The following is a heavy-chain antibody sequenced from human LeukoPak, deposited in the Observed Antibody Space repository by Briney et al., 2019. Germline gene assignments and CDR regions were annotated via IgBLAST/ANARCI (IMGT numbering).Heavy chain of an antibody. Sequence: PGGSLGLSCAASGFTFSSYWMHWVRQAPGKGLVWVSRINSDGSSTSYADSVKGRFTISRDNAKNTLYLQMNSLRAEDTAVYYCARSPGAITMPTDYFDYWGQGTLVTVSS. D-gene: IGHD3-10*01. V-gene: IGHV3-74*01. CDR3: ARSPGAITMPTDYFDY. CDR1: GFTFSSYW. J-gene: IGHJ4*02. CDR2: INSDGSST.